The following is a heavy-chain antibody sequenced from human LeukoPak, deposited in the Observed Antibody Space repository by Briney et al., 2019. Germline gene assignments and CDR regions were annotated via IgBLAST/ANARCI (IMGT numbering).Heavy chain of an antibody. CDR1: GYTFTGYY. Sequence: ASVKVSCQASGYTFTGYYMHWVRQAPGQGLEWMGWINPNSGGTNYAQKFQGWVTMTRDTSISTAYMELSRLRSDDTAVYYCARAPTYCGGDCSLGYYFDYWGQGTLVTVSS. CDR2: INPNSGGT. J-gene: IGHJ4*02. V-gene: IGHV1-2*04. CDR3: ARAPTYCGGDCSLGYYFDY. D-gene: IGHD2-21*02.